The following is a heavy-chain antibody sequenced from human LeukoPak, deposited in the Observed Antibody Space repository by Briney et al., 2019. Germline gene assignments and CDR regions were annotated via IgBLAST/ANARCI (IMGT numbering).Heavy chain of an antibody. CDR1: GGSITSSSYY. CDR3: ARATYYYDSSGYTRPFDY. Sequence: SETLSLTCTVSGGSITSSSYYWGWIRQPPGKGLEWIASIYYSGSTYYNPSLKSRVTISVDKSKNQFSLKLSSVTAADTAVYYCARATYYYDSSGYTRPFDYWGQGTLVTVSS. CDR2: IYYSGST. D-gene: IGHD3-22*01. V-gene: IGHV4-39*07. J-gene: IGHJ4*02.